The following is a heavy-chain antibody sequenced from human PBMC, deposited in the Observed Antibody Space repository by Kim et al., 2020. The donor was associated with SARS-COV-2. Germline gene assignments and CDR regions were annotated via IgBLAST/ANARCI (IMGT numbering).Heavy chain of an antibody. CDR1: GFTFSACA. J-gene: IGHJ6*02. CDR3: AKDIYDFSGMDV. CDR2: ISHTGTDR. V-gene: IGHV3-23*01. D-gene: IGHD3-3*01. Sequence: GGSLRLSRVTSGFTFSACAMGWVRQAPGKGLQWVSSISHTGTDRYYANSVKGRFTISRDYSRDTLYLQMNSLRTEDTAVYFCAKDIYDFSGMDVWGQGTT.